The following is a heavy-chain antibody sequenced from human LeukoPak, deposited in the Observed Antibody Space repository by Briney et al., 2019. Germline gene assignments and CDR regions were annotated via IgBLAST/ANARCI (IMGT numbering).Heavy chain of an antibody. V-gene: IGHV3-20*04. CDR1: GFTFDDYG. J-gene: IGHJ4*02. D-gene: IGHD6-13*01. CDR3: ARAYSSSWTGFDH. CDR2: INWNGGST. Sequence: GGSLRLSCAASGFTFDDYGMSWVRQAPGKGLEWVSGINWNGGSTGYADSVKGRVTISRDNAKESLYLQMNDLRAKDTALYYCARAYSSSWTGFDHWGQGTLVTVSS.